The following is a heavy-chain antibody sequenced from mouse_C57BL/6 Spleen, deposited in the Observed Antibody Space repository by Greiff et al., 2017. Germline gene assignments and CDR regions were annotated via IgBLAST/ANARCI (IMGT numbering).Heavy chain of an antibody. D-gene: IGHD2-3*01. CDR3: TRLDDGYYFDY. J-gene: IGHJ2*01. V-gene: IGHV1-15*01. CDR1: GYTFTDYE. Sequence: VQLQQSGAELVRPGASVTLSCKASGYTFTDYEMHWVKQTPVHGLEWIGAIDPETGGTAYNQKFKGKAILTADKSSSTAYMELRSLTSEDSAVYYCTRLDDGYYFDYWGQGTTLTVSS. CDR2: IDPETGGT.